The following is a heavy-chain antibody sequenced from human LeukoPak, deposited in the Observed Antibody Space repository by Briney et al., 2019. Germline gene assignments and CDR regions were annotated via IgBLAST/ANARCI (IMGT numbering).Heavy chain of an antibody. CDR3: SIFEYYYGMDV. D-gene: IGHD3-3*01. V-gene: IGHV1-2*04. CDR2: INPNSGGT. CDR1: GYTFIDYY. J-gene: IGHJ6*02. Sequence: ASVKVSCKASGYTFIDYYMHWVRQAPGQGLEWMGWINPNSGGTNYAQKFQGWVTMTRDTSISTAYMELSRLRSDDTAVYYCSIFEYYYGMDVWGQGTTVTVSS.